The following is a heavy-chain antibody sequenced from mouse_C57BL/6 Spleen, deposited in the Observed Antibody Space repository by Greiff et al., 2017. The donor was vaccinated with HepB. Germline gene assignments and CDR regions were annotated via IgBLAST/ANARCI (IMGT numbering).Heavy chain of an antibody. V-gene: IGHV1-81*01. CDR2: IYPRSGNN. J-gene: IGHJ2*01. CDR1: GYTFTSYG. D-gene: IGHD2-4*01. CDR3: ARGVYYDYDGSFDY. Sequence: VQLQQSGAELARPGASVKLSCKASGYTFTSYGISWVKQRTGQGLEWIGEIYPRSGNNYYNEKFKGKATLTADKSSSTAYMELRSLTSEDSADYFCARGVYYDYDGSFDYWGQGTTLTVSS.